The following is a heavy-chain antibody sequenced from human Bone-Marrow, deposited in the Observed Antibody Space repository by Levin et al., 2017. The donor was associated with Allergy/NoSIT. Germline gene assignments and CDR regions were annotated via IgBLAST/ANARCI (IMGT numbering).Heavy chain of an antibody. CDR1: GGSISSSSYY. Sequence: SETLSLTCTVSGGSISSSSYYWGWIRQPPGKGLEWIGSIYYSGSTYYNPSLKSRVTISVDTSKNQFSLKLSSVTAADTAVYYCARHPRPTRYYDILTGYSFTGCFDYWGQGTLVTVSS. CDR2: IYYSGST. V-gene: IGHV4-39*01. J-gene: IGHJ4*02. D-gene: IGHD3-9*01. CDR3: ARHPRPTRYYDILTGYSFTGCFDY.